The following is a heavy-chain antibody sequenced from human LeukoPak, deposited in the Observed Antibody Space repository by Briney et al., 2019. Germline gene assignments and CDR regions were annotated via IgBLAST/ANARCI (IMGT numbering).Heavy chain of an antibody. V-gene: IGHV3-33*06. J-gene: IGHJ5*02. CDR2: VWYDGSNK. D-gene: IGHD4-17*01. Sequence: PGGSLRLSCAASGFIFSNYGMHWVRQAPGKGLEWVAVVWYDGSNKYYADSVKGRFTISRDNSKNMLYLQMNSLRAEDTAVYYCAKDRSYGDSSYNWFDPWGQGTLVTVSS. CDR3: AKDRSYGDSSYNWFDP. CDR1: GFIFSNYG.